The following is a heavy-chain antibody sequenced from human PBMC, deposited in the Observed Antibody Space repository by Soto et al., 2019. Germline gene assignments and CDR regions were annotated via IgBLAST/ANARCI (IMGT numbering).Heavy chain of an antibody. CDR2: ISYDGSNK. Sequence: QVQLVESGGGVVQPGRSLRLSCAASGFTFSSYGMHWVRQAPGKGLEWVAVISYDGSNKYYADSVKGRFTISRDNSKNTLYLQMNSLRAKDTAVYYCAKEGVSVYYDGSGSYENGMDVSGQGTTVTVSS. CDR1: GFTFSSYG. D-gene: IGHD3-10*01. CDR3: AKEGVSVYYDGSGSYENGMDV. V-gene: IGHV3-30*18. J-gene: IGHJ6*02.